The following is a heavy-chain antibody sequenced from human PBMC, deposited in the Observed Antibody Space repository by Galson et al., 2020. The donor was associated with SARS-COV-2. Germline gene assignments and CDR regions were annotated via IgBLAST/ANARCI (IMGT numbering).Heavy chain of an antibody. CDR3: ARAPPLARATPSWFDP. Sequence: SVKVSCKASGGTFSSYTISWVRQAPGQGLEWMGRIIPILGIANYAQKFQGRVTITADKSTSTAYMELSSLRSEDTAVYYCARAPPLARATPSWFDPWGQGTLVTVSS. D-gene: IGHD3-16*01. J-gene: IGHJ5*02. CDR2: IIPILGIA. V-gene: IGHV1-69*02. CDR1: GGTFSSYT.